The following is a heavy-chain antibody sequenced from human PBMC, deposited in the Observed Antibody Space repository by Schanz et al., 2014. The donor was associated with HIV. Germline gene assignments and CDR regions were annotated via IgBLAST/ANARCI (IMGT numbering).Heavy chain of an antibody. Sequence: VQLVESGGGVVQPGRSLRLSCAASGFTFNSYGMHWVRQAPGKGLDWVSTISGSDGDTYYADSVKGRFTISRDNSRNALYLHMNSLRADDTAIYYCVKAYSSGFSGAGSWGQGALVTVSS. CDR1: GFTFNSYG. D-gene: IGHD5-18*01. CDR3: VKAYSSGFSGAGS. CDR2: ISGSDGDT. J-gene: IGHJ5*02. V-gene: IGHV3-23*04.